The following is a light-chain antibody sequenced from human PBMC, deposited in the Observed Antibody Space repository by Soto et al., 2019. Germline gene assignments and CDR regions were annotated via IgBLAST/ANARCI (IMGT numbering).Light chain of an antibody. J-gene: IGLJ2*01. CDR1: SSDVGGYNY. CDR2: EVY. V-gene: IGLV2-8*01. Sequence: QSALTQPPSASGSPGQSVTISCTGTSSDVGGYNYVSWYQHHPDKAPKLIIYEVYKRPSGVPDRFSGSKSGNTASLTVSGRQAEDEAEYYCSSYAASDSFVVFGGGTNLTVL. CDR3: SSYAASDSFVV.